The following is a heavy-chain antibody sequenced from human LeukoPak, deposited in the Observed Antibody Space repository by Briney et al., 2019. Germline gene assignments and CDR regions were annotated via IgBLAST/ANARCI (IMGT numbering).Heavy chain of an antibody. Sequence: PSETLSLTCTVSGGSISSYYWSWIRQPPGKGLEWIGYIYYSGSTNYNPSLKSRVTISVDTSKNQFSLKLSSVTAADTAVYYCARDGIAMAGSLDYWGQGTLVTVSS. V-gene: IGHV4-59*12. D-gene: IGHD6-19*01. CDR2: IYYSGST. CDR1: GGSISSYY. CDR3: ARDGIAMAGSLDY. J-gene: IGHJ4*02.